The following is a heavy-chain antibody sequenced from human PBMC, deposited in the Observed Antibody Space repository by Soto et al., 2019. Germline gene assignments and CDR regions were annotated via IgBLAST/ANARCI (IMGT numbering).Heavy chain of an antibody. CDR3: ARAYCSGGSCYSSYYYYGMDV. CDR1: GGTFSSYA. Sequence: SVKVSCKASGGTFSSYAISWVRQAPGQGLEWMGGIIPIFGTANYAQKFQGRVTITADESTSTAYMELSSLRSEDTAVYYCARAYCSGGSCYSSYYYYGMDVWGQGTTVTVSS. J-gene: IGHJ6*02. V-gene: IGHV1-69*13. D-gene: IGHD2-15*01. CDR2: IIPIFGTA.